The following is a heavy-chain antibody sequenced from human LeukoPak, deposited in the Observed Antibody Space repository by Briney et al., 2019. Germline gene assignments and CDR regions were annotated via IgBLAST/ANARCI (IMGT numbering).Heavy chain of an antibody. D-gene: IGHD4/OR15-4a*01. J-gene: IGHJ4*02. CDR1: GFTFSTFS. V-gene: IGHV3-30*04. CDR3: ARDRGGGSADYYFDY. Sequence: GRSLRLSCAASGFTFSTFSMHWARQAPGTGLEWVAVLSYDGRDKHYADSAKGRFTISRDNAKNTLYLQMNSLRAEDMAVYYCARDRGGGSADYYFDYWGQGTLVTVSS. CDR2: LSYDGRDK.